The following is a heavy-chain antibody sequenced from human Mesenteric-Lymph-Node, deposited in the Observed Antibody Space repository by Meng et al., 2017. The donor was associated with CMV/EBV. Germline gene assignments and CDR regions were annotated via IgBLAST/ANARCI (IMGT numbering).Heavy chain of an antibody. D-gene: IGHD3-3*01. Sequence: SVKVSCKASGGTFSSYAISWVRQAPGQGLEWMGGIIPIFGTANYAQKFQGRVTITTDESTSTAYMELSSLRSEDTAVYYCARDPGSGYFRGPRAWYFDLWGRGTLVTVSS. CDR1: GGTFSSYA. CDR3: ARDPGSGYFRGPRAWYFDL. CDR2: IIPIFGTA. V-gene: IGHV1-69*05. J-gene: IGHJ2*01.